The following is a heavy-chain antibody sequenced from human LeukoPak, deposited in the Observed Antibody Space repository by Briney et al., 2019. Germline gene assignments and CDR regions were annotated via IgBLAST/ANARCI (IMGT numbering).Heavy chain of an antibody. V-gene: IGHV3-21*01. CDR1: GFTFSSYS. CDR3: ARDKYCSGGSCNSGWFDP. CDR2: ISSSSSYI. Sequence: PGGSLRLSCAASGFTFSSYSMNWVRQAPGKGLEWVSSISSSSSYIFYADSVKGRFTISRDNAKNSLYLQMNSLRAEDTAVYYCARDKYCSGGSCNSGWFDPWGQGTLVTVSS. J-gene: IGHJ5*02. D-gene: IGHD2-15*01.